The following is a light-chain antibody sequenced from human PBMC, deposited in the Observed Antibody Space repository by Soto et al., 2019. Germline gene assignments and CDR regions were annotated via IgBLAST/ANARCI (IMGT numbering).Light chain of an antibody. Sequence: EIVLTQSPGTLSLSPGEIATLSCRASQSVSSSYLAWYQQKPGQAPRLLIYGASSRATGIPDRFSGSGSGTDFTLTISRLEPEDSAVYYCQQYGSSPRVTFGQGTRLEI. CDR1: QSVSSSY. CDR3: QQYGSSPRVT. J-gene: IGKJ5*01. CDR2: GAS. V-gene: IGKV3-20*01.